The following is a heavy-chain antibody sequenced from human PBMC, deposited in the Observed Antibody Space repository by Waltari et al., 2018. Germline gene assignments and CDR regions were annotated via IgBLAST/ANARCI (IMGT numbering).Heavy chain of an antibody. CDR1: EFTFSNYA. V-gene: IGHV3-23*01. Sequence: EVQLFESGGDLVQLGGSLRLSCAASEFTFSNYAMTWVRQAPGKGLEWVSSISASSTSAYYADSVKGRFTISRDNAKNTLYLQMNSLRAEDTALYYCAKAGKGYCSSTSCSTYDSWGQGTLVTVSS. CDR2: ISASSTSA. D-gene: IGHD2-2*01. J-gene: IGHJ4*02. CDR3: AKAGKGYCSSTSCSTYDS.